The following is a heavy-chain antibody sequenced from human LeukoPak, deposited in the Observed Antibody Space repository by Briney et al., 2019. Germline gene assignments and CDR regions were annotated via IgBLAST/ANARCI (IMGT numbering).Heavy chain of an antibody. D-gene: IGHD3-22*01. CDR2: IYYSGST. Sequence: SETLSLTCTVSGGSISSSSYYWGWIRQPPGKGLEWIGSIYYSGSTYYNPSLKSRVTISVDTSKNQFSLKLSSVTAADTAVYYCARALSALSGSKVHPWGQGTLVTVSS. J-gene: IGHJ5*02. CDR3: ARALSALSGSKVHP. CDR1: GGSISSSSYY. V-gene: IGHV4-39*07.